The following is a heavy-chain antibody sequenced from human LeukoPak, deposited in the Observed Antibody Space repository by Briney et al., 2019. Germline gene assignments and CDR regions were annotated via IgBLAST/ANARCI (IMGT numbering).Heavy chain of an antibody. CDR3: ARQGGLAAAGGALDY. CDR1: GYSFTSHW. V-gene: IGHV5-51*01. Sequence: GEALKISCKGSGYSFTSHWIGWLRPMPGKGLEWMGIIYPGDSDTRYRPSFQGQVTISADKSINTAYLQWNSLKASDTAMYYCARQGGLAAAGGALDYWGQGTLVTVSS. D-gene: IGHD6-13*01. J-gene: IGHJ4*02. CDR2: IYPGDSDT.